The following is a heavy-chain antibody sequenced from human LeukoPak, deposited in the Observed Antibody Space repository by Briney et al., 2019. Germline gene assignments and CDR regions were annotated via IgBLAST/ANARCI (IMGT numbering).Heavy chain of an antibody. Sequence: PGGSLRLSCAASGFTFSSYGMHWVRQAPGKGLEWVALIRYDGSNKYYADSVRGRFTISRDTSKNTLYLQMNSLRAEDTAVYYCARGRGNYYAFDIWGQGTMVTVSS. V-gene: IGHV3-30*02. D-gene: IGHD1-26*01. CDR2: IRYDGSNK. CDR1: GFTFSSYG. J-gene: IGHJ3*02. CDR3: ARGRGNYYAFDI.